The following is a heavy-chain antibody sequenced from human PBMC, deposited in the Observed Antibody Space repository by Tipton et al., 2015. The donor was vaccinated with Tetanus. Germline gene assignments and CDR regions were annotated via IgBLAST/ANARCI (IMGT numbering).Heavy chain of an antibody. J-gene: IGHJ4*02. D-gene: IGHD2-15*01. V-gene: IGHV3-9*01. Sequence: SLRLSCAASGFTFDDYAMHWVRQAPGKGLEWVSSIGWNSGGIAYADSVKGRFTISRDNAKNFLYLQMNSLRPEDTALYYSAKDSVAGGVANFDYWGQGTLVTVSS. CDR1: GFTFDDYA. CDR2: IGWNSGGI. CDR3: AKDSVAGGVANFDY.